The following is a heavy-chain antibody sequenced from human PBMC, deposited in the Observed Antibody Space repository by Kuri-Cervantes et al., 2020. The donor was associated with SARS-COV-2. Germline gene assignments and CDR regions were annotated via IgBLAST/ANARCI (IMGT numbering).Heavy chain of an antibody. D-gene: IGHD7-27*01. CDR2: IYYSGST. J-gene: IGHJ6*03. CDR1: GGSISSSSYY. V-gene: IGHV4-39*01. CDR3: ARAPHTLLYLGIRAPDYYYYMDV. Sequence: GSLRLSCTVSGGSISSSSYYWGWIRQPPGKGLEWIGSIYYSGSTYYNPSLKSRVTISVDTSKNQFSLKLSSVTAADTAVYYCARAPHTLLYLGIRAPDYYYYMDVWGKGTTVTVSS.